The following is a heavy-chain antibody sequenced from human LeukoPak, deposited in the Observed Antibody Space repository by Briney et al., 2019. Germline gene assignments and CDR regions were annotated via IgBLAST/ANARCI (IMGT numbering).Heavy chain of an antibody. J-gene: IGHJ4*02. CDR1: GFTFSSYG. V-gene: IGHV3-30*18. Sequence: PGGSLRLFCAASGFTFSSYGMHWVRQAPGKGLEWVAVISYDGSNKYYADSVKGRFTISRDNSKNTPYLQMNSLRGEDTAVYYCAKDMRWLRLGYYFDYWGQGTLVTVSS. CDR3: AKDMRWLRLGYYFDY. D-gene: IGHD5-12*01. CDR2: ISYDGSNK.